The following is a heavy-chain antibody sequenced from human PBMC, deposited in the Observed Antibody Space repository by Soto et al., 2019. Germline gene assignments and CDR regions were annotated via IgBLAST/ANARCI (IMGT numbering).Heavy chain of an antibody. Sequence: PSETLSLTCAVSGGSISSSSWWSWVRQPPGKGLEWIGEIYHSGSTNYNPSLKSRVTISVDKSKNQFSLKLSSVTAADTAVYYCARAVKGRVGSGSYYEAWFDPWGQGTLVTVSS. CDR2: IYHSGST. V-gene: IGHV4-4*02. CDR1: GGSISSSSW. CDR3: ARAVKGRVGSGSYYEAWFDP. D-gene: IGHD3-10*01. J-gene: IGHJ5*02.